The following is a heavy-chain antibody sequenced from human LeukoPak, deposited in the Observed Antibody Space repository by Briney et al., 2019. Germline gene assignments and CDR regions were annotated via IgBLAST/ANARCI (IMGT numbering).Heavy chain of an antibody. D-gene: IGHD6-13*01. V-gene: IGHV4-59*12. J-gene: IGHJ6*02. CDR1: GGSISSYY. CDR2: IYYSGST. CDR3: AREAGTGRGGMDV. Sequence: SETLSLTCTVSGGSISSYYWSWIRQPPGKGLEWIGYIYYSGSTNYNPSLKSRVTISVDTSKNQFSLKLSSVTAADTAVYYCAREAGTGRGGMDVWGQGTTVTVSS.